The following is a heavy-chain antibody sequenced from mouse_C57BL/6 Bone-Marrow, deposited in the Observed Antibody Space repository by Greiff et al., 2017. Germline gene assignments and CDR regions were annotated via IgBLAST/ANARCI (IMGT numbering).Heavy chain of an antibody. CDR1: GYAFSSSW. CDR3: ARSRNDYFDY. Sequence: QVQLQQSGPELVKPGASVKISCKASGYAFSSSWMNWVKQRPGKGLEWIGRIYPGDGDTNYNGKFKGKATLTADKSSSPAYMQLSSRTSEDSAVYFCARSRNDYFDYWGQGTTLTVSS. D-gene: IGHD2-3*01. J-gene: IGHJ2*01. CDR2: IYPGDGDT. V-gene: IGHV1-82*01.